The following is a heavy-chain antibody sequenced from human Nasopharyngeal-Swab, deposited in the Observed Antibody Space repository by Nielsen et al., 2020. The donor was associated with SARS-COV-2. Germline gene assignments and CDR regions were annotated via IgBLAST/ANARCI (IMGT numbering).Heavy chain of an antibody. CDR3: TRVEGSGGWYYPPRNNYYGMDV. J-gene: IGHJ6*02. Sequence: GESPKISCAASGFTSSSYGMHWVRQAPGKGLEWVAVIWYDGSNKYYVDSVKGRFTISRDNSKTTLYLQMNSLRAADTAVYYCTRVEGSGGWYYPPRNNYYGMDVWGQGTTVTVSS. D-gene: IGHD6-19*01. V-gene: IGHV3-33*01. CDR2: IWYDGSNK. CDR1: GFTSSSYG.